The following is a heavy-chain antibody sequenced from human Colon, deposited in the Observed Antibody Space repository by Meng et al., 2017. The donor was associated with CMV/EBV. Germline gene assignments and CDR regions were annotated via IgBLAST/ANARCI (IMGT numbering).Heavy chain of an antibody. J-gene: IGHJ4*02. CDR1: GYTFTGYK. Sequence: ASVKVSCKTSGYTFTGYKIHWVRQAPGQGLEWMGWINPNMGGTTYAQKFQGRVTVTRDTSISTAYMELNSLRSDDTAIYYCARAGDDYFDFWGQGTLVPSPQ. V-gene: IGHV1-2*02. D-gene: IGHD5-24*01. CDR3: ARAGDDYFDF. CDR2: INPNMGGT.